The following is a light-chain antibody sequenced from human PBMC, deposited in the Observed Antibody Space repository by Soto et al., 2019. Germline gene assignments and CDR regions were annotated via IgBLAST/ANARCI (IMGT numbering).Light chain of an antibody. V-gene: IGLV2-8*01. CDR1: SSDVGAYNY. J-gene: IGLJ3*02. Sequence: QSALTQPPSASGSPGQSVTISCTGTSSDVGAYNYVSWYQQHPGKAPKLVIYEVTKRPSGVPDRFSGSKSGNTASLTVSGLQAEDEADYYCSSYADSISVLFGGGTKLTVL. CDR3: SSYADSISVL. CDR2: EVT.